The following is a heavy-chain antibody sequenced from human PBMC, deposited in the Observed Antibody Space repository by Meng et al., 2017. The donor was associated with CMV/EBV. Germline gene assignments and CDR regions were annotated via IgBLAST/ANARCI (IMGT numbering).Heavy chain of an antibody. J-gene: IGHJ4*02. Sequence: ASVKVSCKASGYTFTGYYMHWVRQAPGQGLEWMGWINPNSDGTNYAQKFQGRVTMTRDTSISTAYMELSRLRSDDTAVYYCARDRFPSSSWYKYWGQGTLVTVSS. D-gene: IGHD6-13*01. CDR2: INPNSDGT. V-gene: IGHV1-2*02. CDR3: ARDRFPSSSWYKY. CDR1: GYTFTGYY.